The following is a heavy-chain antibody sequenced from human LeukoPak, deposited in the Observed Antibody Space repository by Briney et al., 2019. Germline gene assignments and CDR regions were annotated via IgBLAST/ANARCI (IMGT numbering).Heavy chain of an antibody. V-gene: IGHV3-21*01. J-gene: IGHJ5*02. Sequence: GGSLRLSCAASGFTFRSYSMNWVRQAPGKGLEWVSCISSTSSQIYYADSVKGRFTISRDNAKNSLYLQMNSLRAEDTAVYYCARDLGQQLFRWFDPWGQGTLVTVSS. CDR2: ISSTSSQI. CDR3: ARDLGQQLFRWFDP. D-gene: IGHD6-13*01. CDR1: GFTFRSYS.